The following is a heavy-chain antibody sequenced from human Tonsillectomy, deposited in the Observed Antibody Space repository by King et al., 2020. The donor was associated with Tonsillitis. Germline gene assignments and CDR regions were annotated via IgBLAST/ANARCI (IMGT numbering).Heavy chain of an antibody. CDR3: PTPSELRYFDWLLYLPDTTFDF. Sequence: ATSGFTFSNAWMSWFRQAPGKGLEWVGRIKSKTDSGTTDYAAPVKGRFTISRDDSKNTLYLQMNSLKTEDTSVYYCPTPSELRYFDWLLYLPDTTFDFWGQGTLVTVSS. V-gene: IGHV3-15*01. D-gene: IGHD3-9*01. CDR1: GFTFSNAW. J-gene: IGHJ4*02. CDR2: IKSKTDSGTT.